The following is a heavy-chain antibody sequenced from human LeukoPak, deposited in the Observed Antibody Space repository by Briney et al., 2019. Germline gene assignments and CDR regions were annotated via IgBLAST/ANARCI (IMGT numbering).Heavy chain of an antibody. D-gene: IGHD3-22*01. Sequence: AGGSLRLSCAASGFTFSSYGMHWVRQAPGKGLEWVAFIRYDGSGKYYADSVKGRFTISRDNSKSTLYLQMNSLRAEDTAVYYCAKGSKAVVFTRDHYMDVWGKGTTVTVSS. CDR2: IRYDGSGK. J-gene: IGHJ6*03. V-gene: IGHV3-30*02. CDR3: AKGSKAVVFTRDHYMDV. CDR1: GFTFSSYG.